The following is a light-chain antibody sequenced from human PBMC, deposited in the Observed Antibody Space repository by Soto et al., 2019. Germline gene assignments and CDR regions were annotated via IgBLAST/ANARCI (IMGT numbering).Light chain of an antibody. Sequence: QSVLTQPASVSGSPGQSITISCTGTSSDVGGYDYVSWYQLHPGKAPKLMVFEVSNRPSGVSYRFSGSKSGNTASLTISGIQAEDEADYFCSSSSISTAYLFGTGTKVTV. J-gene: IGLJ1*01. CDR2: EVS. V-gene: IGLV2-14*01. CDR1: SSDVGGYDY. CDR3: SSSSISTAYL.